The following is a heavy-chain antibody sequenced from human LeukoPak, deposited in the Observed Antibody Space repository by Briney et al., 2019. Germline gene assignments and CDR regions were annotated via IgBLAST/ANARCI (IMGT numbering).Heavy chain of an antibody. V-gene: IGHV4-30-4*01. CDR2: IYYSGST. CDR1: GGSISSGDYY. Sequence: SETLSLTCTVSGGSISSGDYYWSWLRQPPGKGLEWIGYIYYSGSTYYNPSLKSRVSISVDTSKNQFSLKLSSVTAADTAVYYCARVGFRYCSSTSCFDAFDIWGQGTMVTVSS. J-gene: IGHJ3*02. CDR3: ARVGFRYCSSTSCFDAFDI. D-gene: IGHD2-2*01.